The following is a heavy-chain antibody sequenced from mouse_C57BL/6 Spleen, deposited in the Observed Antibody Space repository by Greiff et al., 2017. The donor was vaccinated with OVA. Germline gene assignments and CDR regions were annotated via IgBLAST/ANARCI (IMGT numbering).Heavy chain of an antibody. Sequence: VKVVESGAELVRPGASVTLSCKASGYTFTDYEMHWVKQTPVHGLEWIGAIDPETGGTAYNQKFKGKAILTADKSSSTAYMELRSLTSEDSAVYYCTRSHYYGSSYELDYWGQGTTLTVSS. V-gene: IGHV1-15*01. J-gene: IGHJ2*01. CDR2: IDPETGGT. CDR3: TRSHYYGSSYELDY. D-gene: IGHD1-1*01. CDR1: GYTFTDYE.